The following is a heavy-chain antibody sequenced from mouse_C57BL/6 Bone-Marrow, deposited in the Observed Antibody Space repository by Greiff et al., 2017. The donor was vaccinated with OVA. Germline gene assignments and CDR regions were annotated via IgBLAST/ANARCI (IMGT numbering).Heavy chain of an antibody. CDR1: DSAVFTIAY. J-gene: IGHJ3*01. CDR2: ILPSIGRT. Sequence: QVQLQQSGSELRSPGSSVKLSCKDFDSAVFTIAYMCWVRQKPGHGFEWIGVILPSIGRTIYGEKFEDKATLDADTLSNAAYLELNSLTSEDSAIYYCARTGTAWFAYWGQGTLVTVSA. CDR3: ARTGTAWFAY. V-gene: IGHV15-2*01. D-gene: IGHD4-1*01.